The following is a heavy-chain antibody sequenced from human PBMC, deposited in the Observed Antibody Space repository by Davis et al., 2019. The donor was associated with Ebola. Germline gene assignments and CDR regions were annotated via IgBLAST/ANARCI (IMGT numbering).Heavy chain of an antibody. D-gene: IGHD3-10*01. Sequence: GESLKISCAASGFSFATYGMHWVRQAPGKGLEWVASMSFHVDSVRGRFTVSRDNSKNTLYLQMNSLRPEDTALYFCAKEYCPDSGPYCTYFEVWGQGTQVTVSS. V-gene: IGHV3-30*18. CDR3: AKEYCPDSGPYCTYFEV. CDR2: MS. J-gene: IGHJ4*02. CDR1: GFSFATYG.